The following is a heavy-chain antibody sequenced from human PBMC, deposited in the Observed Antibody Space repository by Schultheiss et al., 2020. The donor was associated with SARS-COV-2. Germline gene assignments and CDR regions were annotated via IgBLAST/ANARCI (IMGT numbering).Heavy chain of an antibody. J-gene: IGHJ5*02. CDR1: GYTFTGYY. CDR2: INPNSGGT. CDR3: AREPGRRGYSYGYGANWFDP. D-gene: IGHD5-18*01. Sequence: ASVKVSCKASGYTFTGYYMHWVRQAPGQGLEWMGRINPNSGGTNYAQKLQGRVTMTTDTSTSTAYMELRSLRSDDTAVYYCAREPGRRGYSYGYGANWFDPWGQGTLVTVSS. V-gene: IGHV1-2*06.